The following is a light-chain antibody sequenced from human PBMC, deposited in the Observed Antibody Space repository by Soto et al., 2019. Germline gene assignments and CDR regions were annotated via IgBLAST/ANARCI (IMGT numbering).Light chain of an antibody. Sequence: DIQLTQSPSFLSASVGDRVTITCRASPGIYSYLAWYQQKPGKAPKLLIYAASTLHSGVPSRFSGSGSGTEFTLTISSLQPEDFAIYYCQQFNNYPHAFGGGTKVEIK. J-gene: IGKJ4*01. CDR3: QQFNNYPHA. CDR2: AAS. V-gene: IGKV1-9*01. CDR1: PGIYSY.